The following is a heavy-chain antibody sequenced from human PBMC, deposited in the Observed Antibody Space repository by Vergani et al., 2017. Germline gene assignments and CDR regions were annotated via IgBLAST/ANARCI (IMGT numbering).Heavy chain of an antibody. V-gene: IGHV4-59*01. CDR1: GGSISSFY. J-gene: IGHJ4*02. CDR3: ARGSRSSSGWYEFDY. CDR2: SYYSGST. Sequence: QVQLQESGPGLVKPSETLSLTCTVSGGSISSFYWSWIRQPPGKGLEWIGYSYYSGSTNYNPSLKSRVTISVDTSKNQFSLKLSSVTAADTAVYYCARGSRSSSGWYEFDYWGQGTLVTVSS. D-gene: IGHD6-19*01.